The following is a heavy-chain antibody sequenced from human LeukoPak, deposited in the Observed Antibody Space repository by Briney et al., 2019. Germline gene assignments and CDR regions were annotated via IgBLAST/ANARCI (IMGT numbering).Heavy chain of an antibody. J-gene: IGHJ5*02. CDR2: IYHSGST. V-gene: IGHV4-38-2*02. Sequence: PSETLSLTCTVSGYSISSGYYWGWIRQPPGKGLEWIGSIYHSGSTYYNPSLKSRVTISVDTSKNQFSLKLSSVTAADTAVYYCARTYYYDSSGYYPSWFDPWGQGTLVTVSS. CDR1: GYSISSGYY. CDR3: ARTYYYDSSGYYPSWFDP. D-gene: IGHD3-22*01.